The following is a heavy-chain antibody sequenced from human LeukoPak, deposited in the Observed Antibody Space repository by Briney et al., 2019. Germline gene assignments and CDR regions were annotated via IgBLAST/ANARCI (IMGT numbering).Heavy chain of an antibody. V-gene: IGHV4-59*01. CDR2: IYYSGST. CDR1: GGSINSYY. Sequence: SETLSLTCTVSGGSINSYYWSWIRQPPGKGLEWIGYIYYSGSTNYNPSLKSRVTISVDTSKNQFSLKLSSVTAADTAVYYCARLNTVRDAFGIWGQGTTVTVSS. J-gene: IGHJ3*02. CDR3: ARLNTVRDAFGI.